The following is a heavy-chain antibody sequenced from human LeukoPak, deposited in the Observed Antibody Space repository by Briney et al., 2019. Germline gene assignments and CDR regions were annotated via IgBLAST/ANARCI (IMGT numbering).Heavy chain of an antibody. D-gene: IGHD3-3*01. CDR3: ARSRGDFWSGYLIGWFDP. CDR2: IYHSGST. CDR1: GGSISSSSYY. J-gene: IGHJ5*02. V-gene: IGHV4-30-2*01. Sequence: SETLSLTCTVSGGSISSSSYYWGWIRQPPGKGLEWIGYIYHSGSTYYNPSLKSRVTISVDRSKNQFSLKLSSVTAADTAVYYCARSRGDFWSGYLIGWFDPWGQGTLVTVSS.